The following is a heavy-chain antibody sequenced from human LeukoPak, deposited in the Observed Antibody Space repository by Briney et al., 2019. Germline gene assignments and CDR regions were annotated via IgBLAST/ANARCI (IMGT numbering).Heavy chain of an antibody. J-gene: IGHJ4*02. Sequence: GGPLRLSCAASGFTFSSNAFSWVRQAPGKGLEWVSAIGGSGDNTFYTISVKGRFTISRDNSKNTLYLQMNSLRAEDTAVYYCAKESAGQMDYWGQGTLVTVSS. CDR3: AKESAGQMDY. D-gene: IGHD6-13*01. V-gene: IGHV3-23*01. CDR2: IGGSGDNT. CDR1: GFTFSSNA.